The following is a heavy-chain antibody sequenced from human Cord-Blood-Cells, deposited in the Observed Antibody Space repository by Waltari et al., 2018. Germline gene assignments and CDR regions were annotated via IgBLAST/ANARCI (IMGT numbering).Heavy chain of an antibody. V-gene: IGHV3-9*01. CDR1: GFTFDDYA. CDR3: AKDLAYSSSSAFDY. CDR2: ISWNRGSI. Sequence: EVQLVESGGGLVQPGRSLRLSCAASGFTFDDYAMHWVRQAPGKGLEWVSGISWNRGSIGYADSVKGRFTISRDNAKNSLYLQMNSLRAEDTALYYCAKDLAYSSSSAFDYWGQGTLVTVSS. J-gene: IGHJ4*02. D-gene: IGHD6-6*01.